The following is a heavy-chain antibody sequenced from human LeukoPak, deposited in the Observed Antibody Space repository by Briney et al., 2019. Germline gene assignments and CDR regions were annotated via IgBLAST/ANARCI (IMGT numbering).Heavy chain of an antibody. V-gene: IGHV3-33*01. CDR3: ARDRAAADLDY. J-gene: IGHJ4*02. CDR1: GFTFSSYG. CDR2: IWYDGSNK. D-gene: IGHD6-13*01. Sequence: GGSLRLSCAASGFTFSSYGMHWVRQAPGKGLEWVAVIWYDGSNKFYADSVKGRFTISRDNSKNTLYLQMNSLRTEDTAVYYCARDRAAADLDYWGQGTLVTVSS.